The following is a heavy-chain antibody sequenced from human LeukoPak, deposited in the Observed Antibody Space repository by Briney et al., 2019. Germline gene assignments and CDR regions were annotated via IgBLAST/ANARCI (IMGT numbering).Heavy chain of an antibody. Sequence: GGSLRLSCAASGFTFSSYWMSWVRQAPGKGLEWVANIKQDGSEKYYVDSVKGRFTISRDNAKNSLYLQMNSLRAEDTAVYYCARDQSSRLEWSGRAYYYYYMDVWGKGTTVTVSS. V-gene: IGHV3-7*01. J-gene: IGHJ6*03. D-gene: IGHD3-3*01. CDR1: GFTFSSYW. CDR3: ARDQSSRLEWSGRAYYYYYMDV. CDR2: IKQDGSEK.